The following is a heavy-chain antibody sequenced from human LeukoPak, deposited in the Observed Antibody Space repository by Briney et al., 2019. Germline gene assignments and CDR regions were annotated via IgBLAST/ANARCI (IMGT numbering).Heavy chain of an antibody. J-gene: IGHJ4*02. D-gene: IGHD3-10*01. CDR2: INPSGGST. Sequence: ASVKVSCKASGYTFTSYYMHWVRQAPGQGLEWMGIINPSGGSTSYAQKFQGRVTMTRDTSTSTVDMELSSLRSEDTAVYYCASAMVRGVSYFDYWGQGTLVTVSS. CDR3: ASAMVRGVSYFDY. V-gene: IGHV1-46*01. CDR1: GYTFTSYY.